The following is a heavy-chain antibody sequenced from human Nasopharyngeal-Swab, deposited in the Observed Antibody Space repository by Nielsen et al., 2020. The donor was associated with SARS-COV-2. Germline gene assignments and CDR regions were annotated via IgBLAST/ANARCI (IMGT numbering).Heavy chain of an antibody. CDR1: GGSITRHY. J-gene: IGHJ4*02. Sequence: SETLSLTCTVSGGSITRHYWTWIRQSPGKGLEWIGSMSYSGNTNYNPSLKSRVSISGDPSNNQFSLRLTSVTPADAAIYYCASSSQSGIQFIDYWGQGTLVTVSS. CDR2: MSYSGNT. V-gene: IGHV4-59*11. D-gene: IGHD1-1*01. CDR3: ASSSQSGIQFIDY.